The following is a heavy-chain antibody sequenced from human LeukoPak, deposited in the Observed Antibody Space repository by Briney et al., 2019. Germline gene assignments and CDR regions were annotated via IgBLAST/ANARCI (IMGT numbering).Heavy chain of an antibody. CDR2: IYPGDSDT. D-gene: IGHD2-21*01. Sequence: GESLKISCEGSGSSFTSYWIGWVRPLPGKGLEWMGIIYPGDSDTRYSPSFQGQVTISADKSISTAYLQWSSLKASDTAMYYCARQIPTDAFDIWGQGTMVTVSS. J-gene: IGHJ3*02. V-gene: IGHV5-51*01. CDR1: GSSFTSYW. CDR3: ARQIPTDAFDI.